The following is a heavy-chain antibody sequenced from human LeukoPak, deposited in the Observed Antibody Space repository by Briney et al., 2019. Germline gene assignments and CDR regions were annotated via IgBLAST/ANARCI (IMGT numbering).Heavy chain of an antibody. CDR1: GGSITSYY. V-gene: IGHV4-59*01. Sequence: SETLSLTCTVSGGSITSYYWSWLRRPPPRELLFMGDIFYSGSTNYNHSPNRRVTITAVTTYNQFSPKLISLITAAAAVDYYSKWPEGGAFDSWGQGTMLIVSS. CDR3: SKWPEGGAFDS. D-gene: IGHD5-12*01. J-gene: IGHJ3*01. CDR2: IFYSGST.